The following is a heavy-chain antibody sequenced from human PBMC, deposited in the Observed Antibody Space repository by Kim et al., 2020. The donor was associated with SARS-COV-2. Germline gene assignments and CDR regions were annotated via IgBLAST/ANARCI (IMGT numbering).Heavy chain of an antibody. CDR2: INPSDGNT. Sequence: ASVKVSCKASGYTFTSYYMHWVRQAPGQGLEWMGIINPSDGNTRYAQKLQGRVTMTRDTSTSTVYMELSRLRSEDTAVYYCARDLVGCSGGSCYFRMDVWGQGTTVTVSS. CDR3: ARDLVGCSGGSCYFRMDV. J-gene: IGHJ6*02. V-gene: IGHV1-46*01. CDR1: GYTFTSYY. D-gene: IGHD2-15*01.